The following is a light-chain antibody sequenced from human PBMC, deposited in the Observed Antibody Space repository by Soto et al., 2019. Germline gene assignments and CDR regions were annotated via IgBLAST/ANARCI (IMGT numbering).Light chain of an antibody. V-gene: IGKV3-15*01. Sequence: EIVMTQSPATLSVSPGERATLSCRASQSISSNLAWYQQKPGQAPRLLIYGSSTRATGIPVRFSGSGSGTEFTLTISGLQSEDFAVYYCQQYNTWPRTFGQGTKVEI. J-gene: IGKJ1*01. CDR3: QQYNTWPRT. CDR2: GSS. CDR1: QSISSN.